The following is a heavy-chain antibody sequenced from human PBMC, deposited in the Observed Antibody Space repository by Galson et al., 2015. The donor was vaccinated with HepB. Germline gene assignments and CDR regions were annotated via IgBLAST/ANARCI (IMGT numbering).Heavy chain of an antibody. CDR2: IIPIFGTA. Sequence: KVSSKASAGTFSSSAIRWVPQAPGQGLEWMGGIIPIFGTATYAQKFQGRVTITADESTSTAYMELSSLRSEDTAVYYCARSPNTLYYYYYYYMDVWGKGTTVTVSS. CDR3: ARSPNTLYYYYYYYMDV. D-gene: IGHD2-2*02. CDR1: AGTFSSSA. V-gene: IGHV1-69*01. J-gene: IGHJ6*03.